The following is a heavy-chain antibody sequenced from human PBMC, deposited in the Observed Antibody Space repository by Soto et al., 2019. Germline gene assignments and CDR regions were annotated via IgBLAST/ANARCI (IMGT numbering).Heavy chain of an antibody. V-gene: IGHV1-69*13. CDR3: ARILYYYGSGSYYPTKYYFDY. D-gene: IGHD3-10*01. CDR2: IIPIFGTA. Sequence: SLTVSGKASGGTFSSYAISWVRQAPGQVLEWMGGIIPIFGTANYAQKFQGRVTITADESTSTAYMELSSLRSEDTAVYYCARILYYYGSGSYYPTKYYFDYWGQGTLVTVSS. J-gene: IGHJ4*02. CDR1: GGTFSSYA.